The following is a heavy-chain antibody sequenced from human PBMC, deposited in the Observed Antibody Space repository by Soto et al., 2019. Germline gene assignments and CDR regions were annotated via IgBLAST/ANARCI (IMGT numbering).Heavy chain of an antibody. CDR3: ARDRGSSSWYYYYGMDV. CDR1: GGSISSGGYY. Sequence: PSETLSLTCTVSGGSISSGGYYWSWIRQHPGKGLEWIGYIYYSGSTYYNPSLKSRVTISVDTSKNQFSLKLSSVTAADTAVYYCARDRGSSSWYYYYGMDVWGQGTTVTGSS. CDR2: IYYSGST. J-gene: IGHJ6*02. D-gene: IGHD6-13*01. V-gene: IGHV4-31*03.